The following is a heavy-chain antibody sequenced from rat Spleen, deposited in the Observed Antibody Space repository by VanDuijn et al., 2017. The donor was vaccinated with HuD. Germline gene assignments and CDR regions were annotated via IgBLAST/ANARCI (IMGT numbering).Heavy chain of an antibody. V-gene: IGHV5-29*01. CDR2: ISYGDSSGHSST. Sequence: EVQLVESGGGLVQPGRSLKLSCAASGFTFSDYGVAWVRQAPTKGLEWVATISYGDSSGHSSTYYRDSVKGRFTISRDNTKNNLYLQMDNLRSEDTATYYCARAGYLRDWYFDFWGPGTMVTVSS. J-gene: IGHJ1*01. CDR3: ARAGYLRDWYFDF. CDR1: GFTFSDYG. D-gene: IGHD2-2*01.